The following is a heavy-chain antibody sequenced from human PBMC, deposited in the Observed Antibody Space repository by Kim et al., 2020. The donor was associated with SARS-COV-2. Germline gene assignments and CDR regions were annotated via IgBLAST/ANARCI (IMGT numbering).Heavy chain of an antibody. D-gene: IGHD6-13*01. CDR3: AGGKDSSRGVS. J-gene: IGHJ4*02. CDR1: GYSISSGYY. Sequence: SETLSLTCTVSGYSISSGYYWGWIRQPPGKGLEWIGSIFHSGGTYYNPSLKSRATLSVKTSKTQFSLNLSSVTAAATAGYYFAGGKDSSRGVSWGRGTLV. CDR2: IFHSGGT. V-gene: IGHV4-38-2*02.